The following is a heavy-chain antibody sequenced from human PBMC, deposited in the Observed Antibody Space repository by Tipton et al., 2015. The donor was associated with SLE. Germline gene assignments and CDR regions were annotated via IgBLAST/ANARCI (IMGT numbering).Heavy chain of an antibody. J-gene: IGHJ4*02. CDR2: INHSGST. Sequence: TLSLTCAVYGGSFSGYYRSWIRQPPGKGLEWIGEINHSGSTNYNPSLKSRVTISVDTSKNQFSLKLSSVTAADTAVYYCARADSFDYWGQGTLVTVSS. CDR3: ARADSFDY. CDR1: GGSFSGYY. V-gene: IGHV4-34*01.